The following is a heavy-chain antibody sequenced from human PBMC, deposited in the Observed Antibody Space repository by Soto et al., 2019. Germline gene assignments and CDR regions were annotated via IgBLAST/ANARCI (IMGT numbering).Heavy chain of an antibody. CDR1: GDSISSSGYY. V-gene: IGHV4-39*01. CDR2: IYYSGNT. Sequence: PSETLSLTCTVSGDSISSSGYYWGWIRQPPGKGLEWIGTIYYSGNTYYNPSLQSRVTISVDTSKNQFSLNLSSVTAADTAVYYCARRYGGNFDYWGQGTLVTVSS. CDR3: ARRYGGNFDY. D-gene: IGHD3-16*01. J-gene: IGHJ4*02.